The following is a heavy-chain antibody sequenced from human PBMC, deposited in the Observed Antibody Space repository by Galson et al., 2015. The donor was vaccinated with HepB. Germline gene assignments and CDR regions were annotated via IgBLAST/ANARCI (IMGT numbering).Heavy chain of an antibody. CDR1: GYYFPTWW. Sequence: QSGAEVKKSGESLKISCKGSGYYFPTWWIGRVRQRPGKGLEWMGIIFPDDSDTRYSPSFRGQVTMSAERSINTAYLQWSSLKASDTAMYYCARRRFDSSTTYNFDYWGPGTLVTVSS. J-gene: IGHJ4*02. D-gene: IGHD2/OR15-2a*01. CDR2: IFPDDSDT. CDR3: ARRRFDSSTTYNFDY. V-gene: IGHV5-51*03.